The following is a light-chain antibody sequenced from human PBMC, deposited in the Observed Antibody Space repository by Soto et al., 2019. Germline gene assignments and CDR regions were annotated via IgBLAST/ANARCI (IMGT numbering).Light chain of an antibody. V-gene: IGLV1-40*01. J-gene: IGLJ2*01. CDR2: GDR. CDR1: SSNIEAGYD. Sequence: QSVLTQPPSVSGAPGQRVTISCTGSSSNIEAGYDVHWYHQLPGTAPKLLIYGDRNRPSGVPDRFSGSRSGTSASLAISGLQAEDEADYYCQSYDSSLRAVLFGGGTKLTVL. CDR3: QSYDSSLRAVL.